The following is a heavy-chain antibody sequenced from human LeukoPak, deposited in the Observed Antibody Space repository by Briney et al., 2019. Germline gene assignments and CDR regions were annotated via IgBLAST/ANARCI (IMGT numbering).Heavy chain of an antibody. J-gene: IGHJ4*01. V-gene: IGHV3-23*01. CDR2: ITSNDDRT. CDR3: VRDFGLREYYSGY. D-gene: IGHD3-16*01. CDR1: DFSVSNYV. Sequence: GGSLRLSCAASDFSVSNYVMSWVRQAPGKGLEWVSSITSNDDRTYYVDSVKGRFTTSRDNSKNALDLRMSSLRVEDTAVYYCVRDFGLREYYSGYWGHGTLVTVSS.